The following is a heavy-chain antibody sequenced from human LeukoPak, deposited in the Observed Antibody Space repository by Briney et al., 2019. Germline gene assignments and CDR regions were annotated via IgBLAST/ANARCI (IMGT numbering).Heavy chain of an antibody. D-gene: IGHD5-12*01. CDR3: ARLATRGRSSGYDFDY. V-gene: IGHV1-8*01. CDR2: MHTNSGNT. J-gene: IGHJ4*02. CDR1: GYTFTSYD. Sequence: ASVKVSFKSSGYTFTSYDINWVRQATGQGLEWMGWMHTNSGNTVYAEKLQSRVTMTRNTSISSAYMELNSLRSEDTAGYYCARLATRGRSSGYDFDYWGQGTLVTVSS.